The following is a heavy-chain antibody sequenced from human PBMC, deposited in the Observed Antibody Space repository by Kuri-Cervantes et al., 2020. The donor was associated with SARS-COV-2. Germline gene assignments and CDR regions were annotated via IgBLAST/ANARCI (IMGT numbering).Heavy chain of an antibody. CDR1: GFTFSRYW. D-gene: IGHD6-19*01. J-gene: IGHJ4*02. CDR3: ARAGGGWYYVY. CDR2: IKQDGSER. Sequence: GESLKISCAVSGFTFSRYWMSWVRQAPGKGLEWVANIKQDGSERYYVDSVKGRFTISRDNAWNSLYLEMNNLRAEDTAVYYCARAGGGWYYVYWGRGTLVTVSS. V-gene: IGHV3-7*01.